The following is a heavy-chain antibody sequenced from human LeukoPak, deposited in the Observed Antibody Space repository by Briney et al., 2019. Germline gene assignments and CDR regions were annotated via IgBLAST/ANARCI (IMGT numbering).Heavy chain of an antibody. J-gene: IGHJ6*03. V-gene: IGHV4-39*07. CDR1: GVSISTSRYY. D-gene: IGHD2-15*01. Sequence: PSETLSLTCTVSGVSISTSRYYWGWIRQPPGKGLEWIGNIYYTGPTYYNPSLKSRVTTSVDTSKNQFSLKLSSVTAADTAVYYCARARAGRDNYYYYYYMDVWGKGTTVTISS. CDR2: IYYTGPT. CDR3: ARARAGRDNYYYYYYMDV.